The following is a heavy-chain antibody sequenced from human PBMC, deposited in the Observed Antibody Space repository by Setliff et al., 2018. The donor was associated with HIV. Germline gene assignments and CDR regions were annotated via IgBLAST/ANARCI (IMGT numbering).Heavy chain of an antibody. J-gene: IGHJ4*02. CDR3: AKYATPGPSRIFDY. Sequence: GGSLRLSCAASGFTFSTYAMTWVRQAPGRGLQWVSTIGSGGDTHYPDSVKCRFTISRDNSKNMLSLQLNSLRADDTAVYSCAKYATPGPSRIFDYWGPGALVTVSS. V-gene: IGHV3-23*01. D-gene: IGHD2-2*01. CDR2: IGSGGDT. CDR1: GFTFSTYA.